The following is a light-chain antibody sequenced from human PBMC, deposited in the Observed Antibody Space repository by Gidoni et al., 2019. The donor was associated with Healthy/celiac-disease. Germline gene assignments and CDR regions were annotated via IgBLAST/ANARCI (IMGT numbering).Light chain of an antibody. Sequence: EIVLTQSPGTLALSPGERATLSCMASQSVSSSYFAWYQQKPGQAPRLLIYGASSRATGIPDRFSGSGSVTDFTLTISRLEPEYFAVYYCQQYGSSYTFGQGTKLEIK. J-gene: IGKJ2*01. V-gene: IGKV3-20*01. CDR1: QSVSSSY. CDR2: GAS. CDR3: QQYGSSYT.